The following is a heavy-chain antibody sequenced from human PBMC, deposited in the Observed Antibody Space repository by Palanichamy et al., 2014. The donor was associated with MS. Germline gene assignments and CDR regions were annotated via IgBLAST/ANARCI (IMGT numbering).Heavy chain of an antibody. D-gene: IGHD5-12*01. V-gene: IGHV3-21*01. CDR2: ISSSGRYI. Sequence: EVQLVESGGGLVKPGGSLRLSCAASGFTFSTYSMDWVRQAPGKGLEWVSSISSSGRYIYYADSVKGRFTVSRDNAKNSLYLQMNSLRAEDTAVYYCARTRRTTSGYDDFDYWGQGTLATVSS. CDR1: GFTFSTYS. CDR3: ARTRRTTSGYDDFDY. J-gene: IGHJ4*02.